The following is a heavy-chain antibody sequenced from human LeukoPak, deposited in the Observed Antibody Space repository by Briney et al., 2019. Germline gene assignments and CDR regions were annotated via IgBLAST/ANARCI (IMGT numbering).Heavy chain of an antibody. D-gene: IGHD3-10*01. Sequence: ESGPTLVNPTQTLTLTCTFSGFSLSTRGVGVGWIRQPPEKALEWLALIYWDGDERYNPSLKGRLTITKDTSKNQVVLTMTNMDPVDTATYFCAHTITQTFGSYYGSGGHRSSWFDPWGQGTLVTVSS. CDR2: IYWDGDE. J-gene: IGHJ5*02. CDR1: GFSLSTRGVG. V-gene: IGHV2-5*02. CDR3: AHTITQTFGSYYGSGGHRSSWFDP.